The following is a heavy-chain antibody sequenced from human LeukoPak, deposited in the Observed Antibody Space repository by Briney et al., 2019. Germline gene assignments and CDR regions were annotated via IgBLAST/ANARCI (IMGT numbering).Heavy chain of an antibody. D-gene: IGHD3-3*01. CDR3: ASLDNDFWSGYYDLYFDY. CDR1: GGTFSSYA. V-gene: IGHV1-69*04. J-gene: IGHJ4*02. CDR2: IIPILGIA. Sequence: SVKVSCKASGGTFSSYAISWVRQAPGQGLEWMGRIIPILGIANYAQKFQGRVMITADKSTSTAYMELSSLRSEDTAVYYCASLDNDFWSGYYDLYFDYWGQGTLVTVSS.